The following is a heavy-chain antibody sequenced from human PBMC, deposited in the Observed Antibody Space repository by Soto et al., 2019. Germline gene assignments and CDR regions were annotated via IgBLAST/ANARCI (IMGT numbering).Heavy chain of an antibody. J-gene: IGHJ4*01. V-gene: IGHV1-18*01. CDR1: GYAFTSYD. CDR3: ARDAQIGRGYSVYDTY. CDR2: ISAYNGHT. D-gene: IGHD5-12*01. Sequence: GVSVKVSCKASGYAFTSYDISWVRQAPGQGLQSMGWISAYNGHTNYAQKLQGRVTMSTDTSTNTAYMELRSLRSDDTAVYYCARDAQIGRGYSVYDTYWGQGTLVTVSS.